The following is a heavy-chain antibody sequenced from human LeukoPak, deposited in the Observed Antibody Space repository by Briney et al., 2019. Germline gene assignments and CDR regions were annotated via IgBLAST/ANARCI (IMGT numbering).Heavy chain of an antibody. CDR2: INANTGNP. CDR3: ARDPNHYYDSSGYYRDY. D-gene: IGHD3-22*01. J-gene: IGHJ4*02. CDR1: GYTFTSYA. V-gene: IGHV7-4-1*02. Sequence: ASVKVSCKASGYTFTSYAMNWVRQAPGQGLEWMGWINANTGNPTYAQGFTGRFVFSLDTSVSTAYLQISSLKAEDTAVYYCARDPNHYYDSSGYYRDYWGQGTLVTVSS.